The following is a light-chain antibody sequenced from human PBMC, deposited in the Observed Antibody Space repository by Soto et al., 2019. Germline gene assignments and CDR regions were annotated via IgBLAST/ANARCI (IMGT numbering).Light chain of an antibody. CDR2: DAS. V-gene: IGKV3-11*01. CDR1: QSVSSY. Sequence: EIVLTQSPATLSLSPGERATLSCRASQSVSSYLAWYQQKPGQAPRLLIYDASNRATGIPARFSGSGSGTDFTLTISSLEPEDFAVYYCQQYGGLPTFGQGTKVEIK. J-gene: IGKJ1*01. CDR3: QQYGGLPT.